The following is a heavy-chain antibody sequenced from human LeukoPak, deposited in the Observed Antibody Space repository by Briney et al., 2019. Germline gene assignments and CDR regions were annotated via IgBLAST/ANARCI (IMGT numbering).Heavy chain of an antibody. Sequence: PGGSLRLSCAASGFTFSSYAMSWVRQAPGKGLEWVSAISGSGGSTYYADSVKGRFTISRDNAKNSLYLQMNSLRAEDTAVYYCARRLAVIDYWGQGTLVTVSS. V-gene: IGHV3-23*01. CDR2: ISGSGGST. CDR3: ARRLAVIDY. CDR1: GFTFSSYA. J-gene: IGHJ4*02. D-gene: IGHD6-19*01.